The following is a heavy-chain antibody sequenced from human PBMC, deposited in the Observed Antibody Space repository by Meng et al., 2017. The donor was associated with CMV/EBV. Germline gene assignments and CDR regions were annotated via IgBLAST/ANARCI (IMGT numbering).Heavy chain of an antibody. CDR2: ISYDGSNK. J-gene: IGHJ1*01. Sequence: GESLKISCAASGFTLSSYAMHWVRQAPGKGLEWVAVISYDGSNKYYADSVKGRFTISRDNSKNTLYLQMNSLRAEDTAVYYCAGSQYEYFQHWGQGTLVTVSS. CDR3: AGSQYEYFQH. CDR1: GFTLSSYA. V-gene: IGHV3-30*04.